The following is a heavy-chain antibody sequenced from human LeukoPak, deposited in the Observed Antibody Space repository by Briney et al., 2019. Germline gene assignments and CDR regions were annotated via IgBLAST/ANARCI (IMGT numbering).Heavy chain of an antibody. CDR3: ANSKVADFHY. CDR1: GFTFNLYA. D-gene: IGHD6-19*01. J-gene: IGHJ4*02. V-gene: IGHV3-23*01. Sequence: GGSLRLSCTASGFTFNLYAMTWVLQAPGKGLEWLSAITGSGGSTYYAESVKGRFTISRDNSKNTVYLQMNSLRVDDTAVYYCANSKVADFHYWGQGTRVTVSS. CDR2: ITGSGGST.